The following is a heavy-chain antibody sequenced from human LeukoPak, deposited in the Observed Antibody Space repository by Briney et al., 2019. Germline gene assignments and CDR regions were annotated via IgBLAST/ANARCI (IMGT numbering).Heavy chain of an antibody. Sequence: SVKVSCKASGGAFSSHSFNWVRQAPGQGLQWLGGIIPMSSTTKYAQSFQGRVTITADESTRTAFMELSRLRPEDTAVYYCARPRRYYDSWSGYPPFDYWGQGTLVTVSS. D-gene: IGHD3-3*01. J-gene: IGHJ4*02. CDR2: IIPMSSTT. CDR3: ARPRRYYDSWSGYPPFDY. CDR1: GGAFSSHS. V-gene: IGHV1-69*13.